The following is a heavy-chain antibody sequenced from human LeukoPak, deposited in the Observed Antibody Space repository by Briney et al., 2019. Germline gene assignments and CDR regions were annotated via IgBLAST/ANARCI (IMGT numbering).Heavy chain of an antibody. CDR2: IYYSGST. Sequence: SETLSLTCTVSGGSISSISYYWGWIRQPPGKGLEWIGSIYYSGSTYYNPSLKSRVTISVDTSKNQFSLKLSSVTAADTAVYYRARHGAMFGVVTSNWFDPWGQGTLVTVSS. J-gene: IGHJ5*02. CDR1: GGSISSISYY. V-gene: IGHV4-39*01. CDR3: ARHGAMFGVVTSNWFDP. D-gene: IGHD3-3*01.